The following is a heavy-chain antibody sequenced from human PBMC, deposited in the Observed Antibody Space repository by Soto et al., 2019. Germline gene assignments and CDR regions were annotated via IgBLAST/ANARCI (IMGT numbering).Heavy chain of an antibody. CDR3: ARDEATYENCSSTSCYPDAFDI. CDR1: GYTFTSYY. D-gene: IGHD2-2*01. J-gene: IGHJ3*02. Sequence: GASVKVSCKASGYTFTSYYMHWVRQAPGQGLEWMGIINPSGGSTSYAQKFQGRVTMTRDTSTSTVYMELSSLRSEDTAVYYCARDEATYENCSSTSCYPDAFDIWGQGTMVTVSS. V-gene: IGHV1-46*01. CDR2: INPSGGST.